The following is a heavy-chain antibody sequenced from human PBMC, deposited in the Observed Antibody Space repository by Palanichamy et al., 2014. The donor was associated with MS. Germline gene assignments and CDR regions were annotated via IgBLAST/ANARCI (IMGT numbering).Heavy chain of an antibody. CDR3: ARAFSTNCGGDCRV. CDR2: IDNDGSST. CDR1: GFTFSSYW. J-gene: IGHJ4*02. Sequence: EVQLVESGGDLVQPGGSLRLSCAASGFTFSSYWMHWVRQAPGKGLVWVSRIDNDGSSTTYAESVKGRFTISRDNAKNTLYLQMNSLRAEDTAMYYCARAFSTNCGGDCRVWGQGTLVTVSS. D-gene: IGHD2-21*02. V-gene: IGHV3-74*01.